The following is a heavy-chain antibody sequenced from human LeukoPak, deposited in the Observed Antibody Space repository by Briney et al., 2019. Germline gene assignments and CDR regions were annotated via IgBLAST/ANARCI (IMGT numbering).Heavy chain of an antibody. V-gene: IGHV4-59*01. CDR1: GGSISIYY. CDR3: ASSDIVTGTTYYFDY. Sequence: PSETLSLTCSVSGGSISIYYRFWIRQPPGKGLEWIGSVFHSGNTNYNPSLKSRVTISVDTSKNQFSLKLSSVTAADTAVYYCASSDIVTGTTYYFDYWGQGTLITVSS. J-gene: IGHJ4*02. CDR2: VFHSGNT. D-gene: IGHD1-14*01.